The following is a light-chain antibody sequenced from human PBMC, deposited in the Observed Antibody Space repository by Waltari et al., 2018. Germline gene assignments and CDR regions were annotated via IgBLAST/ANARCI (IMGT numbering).Light chain of an antibody. V-gene: IGLV1-40*01. CDR1: SSNIGAGTD. CDR2: GNT. Sequence: QSVLTQPPSVSGAPGQRVTISCPGSSSNIGAGTDVHWSQHLPGTAPKLLIYGNTDRPSGVPDRFSGSKSGTSASLAITGLRAEDEGDYYCQSFDSNLNGGVLFGGGTKLTVL. CDR3: QSFDSNLNGGVL. J-gene: IGLJ2*01.